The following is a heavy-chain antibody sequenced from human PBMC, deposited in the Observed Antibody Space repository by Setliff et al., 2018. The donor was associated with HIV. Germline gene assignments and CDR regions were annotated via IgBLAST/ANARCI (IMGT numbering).Heavy chain of an antibody. CDR3: AREGYSGSYFNYYYYLDV. CDR1: GYTFTSYG. V-gene: IGHV1-18*01. Sequence: RASVKVSCKASGYTFTSYGITWVRQAPGQGLEWMGWINAYNGNTNYAQELQGRVTMTTDTSTSTVYMELRSLRSDDTAVYYCAREGYSGSYFNYYYYLDVWGKGTTVTSP. D-gene: IGHD1-26*01. CDR2: INAYNGNT. J-gene: IGHJ6*03.